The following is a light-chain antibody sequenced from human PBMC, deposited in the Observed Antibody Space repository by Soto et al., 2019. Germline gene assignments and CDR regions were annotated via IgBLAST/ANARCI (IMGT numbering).Light chain of an antibody. V-gene: IGKV1-39*01. Sequence: DIQMTQSPSSLSASVGDRVTITCRASQSISSYLNWYQQKPGKAPKLLIYAASSLQSGVPSRFSGSGSVTDFTFTISSLQPEDFATYYCQQSYSTPLTFGGGTKVEIK. CDR3: QQSYSTPLT. CDR1: QSISSY. CDR2: AAS. J-gene: IGKJ4*01.